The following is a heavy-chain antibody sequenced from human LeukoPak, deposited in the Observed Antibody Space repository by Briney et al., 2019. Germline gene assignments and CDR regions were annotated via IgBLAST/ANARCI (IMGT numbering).Heavy chain of an antibody. V-gene: IGHV4-38-2*02. Sequence: SETLSLTCTVSSYSISSGYYWGWIRQPPGKGLEWIGSIYHSGSTYYNPSLKSRVTISVDTSKNQFSLKLSSVTAADTAVYYCAREAYCGGDCYSGFDYWGQGALVTVSS. CDR3: AREAYCGGDCYSGFDY. CDR2: IYHSGST. D-gene: IGHD2-21*02. J-gene: IGHJ4*02. CDR1: SYSISSGYY.